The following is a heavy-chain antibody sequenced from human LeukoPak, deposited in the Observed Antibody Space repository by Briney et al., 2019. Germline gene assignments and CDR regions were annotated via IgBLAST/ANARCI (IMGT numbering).Heavy chain of an antibody. Sequence: SETLSLTCAVYGGSFSGYYWSWIRQPPGKGLEWIGEINHSGSTNYNPSLKSRVTISVDTSKNQFSLKLSSVTPADTAVYYCATKYQLLNWFDPWGQGTLVTVSS. D-gene: IGHD2-2*01. J-gene: IGHJ5*02. V-gene: IGHV4-34*01. CDR2: INHSGST. CDR1: GGSFSGYY. CDR3: ATKYQLLNWFDP.